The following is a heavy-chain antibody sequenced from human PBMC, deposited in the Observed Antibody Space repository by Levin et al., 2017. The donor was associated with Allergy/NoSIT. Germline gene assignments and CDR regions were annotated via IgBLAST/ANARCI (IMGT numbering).Heavy chain of an antibody. V-gene: IGHV3-30*18. CDR2: ISYDGSNK. Sequence: QPGGSLRLSCAASGLTFSNCGMNWVRQAPGKGLEWVAVISYDGSNKHYADSVKGRFTISRDNSKNTLFLQMNSLRDEDTAVYFCAKDHDWGYGYYFDLWGRGTLVTVSS. J-gene: IGHJ2*01. CDR3: AKDHDWGYGYYFDL. D-gene: IGHD5-24*01. CDR1: GLTFSNCG.